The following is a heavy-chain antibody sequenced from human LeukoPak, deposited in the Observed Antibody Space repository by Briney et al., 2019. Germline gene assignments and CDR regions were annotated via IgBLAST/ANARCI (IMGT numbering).Heavy chain of an antibody. D-gene: IGHD2-21*01. CDR1: GFTFNTYA. J-gene: IGHJ4*02. CDR3: AKDRIADGRYSIDF. Sequence: GGSLRLSCAASGFTFNTYAMNWVRQAPGKGLEWVSVIIGNGGGINYADSVRGRFFISRDNAANTLYLQMNSLRVEDTAVYYCAKDRIADGRYSIDFWGQGTLVSVSS. CDR2: IIGNGGGI. V-gene: IGHV3-23*01.